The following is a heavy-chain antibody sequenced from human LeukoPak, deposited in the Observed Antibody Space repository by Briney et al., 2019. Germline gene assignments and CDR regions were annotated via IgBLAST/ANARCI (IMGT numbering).Heavy chain of an antibody. Sequence: PGGSLRLSCAASGFTFSSYAMRWVRQAPGKGLEWVAVISYDGSNKYYADSVKGRFTISRDNSKNTLYLQMNSLRAEDTAVYYCARAGGLVGATYYFDYWGQGTLVTVSS. CDR1: GFTFSSYA. CDR2: ISYDGSNK. J-gene: IGHJ4*02. V-gene: IGHV3-30-3*01. D-gene: IGHD1-26*01. CDR3: ARAGGLVGATYYFDY.